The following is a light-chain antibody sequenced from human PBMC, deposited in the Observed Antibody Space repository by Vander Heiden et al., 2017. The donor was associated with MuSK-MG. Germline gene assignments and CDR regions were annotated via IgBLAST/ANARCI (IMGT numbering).Light chain of an antibody. Sequence: DIQMTQSPSSLSASVGDRVTITCQASQDISNYLNWYQQKPGKAPKLLIYDASNLETGVPSRFSGSGSGTDFTFTISSLQPEDFATYYCQQDYNLPPVFGHGTKVDIK. J-gene: IGKJ3*01. CDR3: QQDYNLPPV. CDR2: DAS. CDR1: QDISNY. V-gene: IGKV1-33*01.